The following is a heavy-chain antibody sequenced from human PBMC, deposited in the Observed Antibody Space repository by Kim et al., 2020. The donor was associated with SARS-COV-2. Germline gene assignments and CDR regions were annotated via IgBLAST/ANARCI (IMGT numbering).Heavy chain of an antibody. CDR1: GGSISSSTYY. Sequence: SETLSLTCTVSGGSISSSTYYWGWIRQPPGKGLEWIGSIYSSGISYYNPSLKSRLTIFADTSKNEFSLKLSSVTAADTAVYYCARQEAARNPHWIDPWG. CDR2: IYSSGIS. J-gene: IGHJ5*02. CDR3: ARQEAARNPHWIDP. V-gene: IGHV4-39*01.